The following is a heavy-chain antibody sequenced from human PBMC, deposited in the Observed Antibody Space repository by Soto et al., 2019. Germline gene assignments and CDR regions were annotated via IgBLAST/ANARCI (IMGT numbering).Heavy chain of an antibody. J-gene: IGHJ4*02. Sequence: SETLSLTCAVSGASISSGSYSWSWVRQPPGKGLEWIGFIYHSGYAYYNPSLKSRVTMSVDTSKNQFSLKLTSLTAADTAVYYCARGMGGVSLDYFDLWGQGTLVTVSS. V-gene: IGHV4-30-2*01. CDR1: GASISSGSYS. CDR2: IYHSGYA. CDR3: ARGMGGVSLDYFDL. D-gene: IGHD3-16*01.